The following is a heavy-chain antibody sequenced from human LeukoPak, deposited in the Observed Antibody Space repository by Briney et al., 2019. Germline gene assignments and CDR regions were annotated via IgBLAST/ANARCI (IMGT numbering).Heavy chain of an antibody. J-gene: IGHJ4*02. Sequence: SETLSLTCAVSGYSISSGYYWGWIRQPPGKGLEWIGSIYHSGSTYYNPSLKSRVTISVDTSKNQFSLKLSSVTATGAAIYYCERERSSSSDYWGQGTLVTVPS. V-gene: IGHV4-38-2*02. CDR3: ERERSSSSDY. CDR1: GYSISSGYY. CDR2: IYHSGST. D-gene: IGHD6-6*01.